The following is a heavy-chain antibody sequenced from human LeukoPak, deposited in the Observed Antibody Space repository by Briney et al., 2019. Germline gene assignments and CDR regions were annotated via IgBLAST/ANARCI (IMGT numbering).Heavy chain of an antibody. CDR3: ARNLVDYDFWSGNYYYYMDV. D-gene: IGHD3-3*01. J-gene: IGHJ6*03. Sequence: PGGSLRLSCAASGFTFSTYWMNWVRQALGKGLEWVANIKQDGSEEYYVDSVKGRFTISRDNAKNSLYLQMNSLRAEDMAVYYCARNLVDYDFWSGNYYYYMDVWGKGTTVTVSS. V-gene: IGHV3-7*01. CDR1: GFTFSTYW. CDR2: IKQDGSEE.